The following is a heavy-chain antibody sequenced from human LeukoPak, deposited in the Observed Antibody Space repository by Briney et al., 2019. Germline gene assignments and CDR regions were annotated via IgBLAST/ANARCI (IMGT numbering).Heavy chain of an antibody. CDR1: GGSISSYY. D-gene: IGHD5-18*01. Sequence: PSETLSLTCTVSGGSISSYYWSWIRQPPGKGLEWIGYIYYSGSTNYNPSLKSRVTISVDTSKNQFSLKLNSVTAADTAVYYCARAKYTYGSYSFDYWGQGTLVTVSS. CDR2: IYYSGST. CDR3: ARAKYTYGSYSFDY. V-gene: IGHV4-59*01. J-gene: IGHJ4*02.